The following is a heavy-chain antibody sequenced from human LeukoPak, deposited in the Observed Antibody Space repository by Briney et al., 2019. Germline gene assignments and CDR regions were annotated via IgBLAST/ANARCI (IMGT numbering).Heavy chain of an antibody. CDR1: GFTVSSNY. Sequence: GGSLRLSCAASGFTVSSNYMTWVRQAPGEGLEWVSVIYSDGSTFYADSVKGRFTISRDNSKNTLYLQMNSRRADDTAVYFCARDPRIGGSWGQGTLVTVSS. D-gene: IGHD3-16*01. J-gene: IGHJ4*02. CDR3: ARDPRIGGS. CDR2: IYSDGST. V-gene: IGHV3-53*01.